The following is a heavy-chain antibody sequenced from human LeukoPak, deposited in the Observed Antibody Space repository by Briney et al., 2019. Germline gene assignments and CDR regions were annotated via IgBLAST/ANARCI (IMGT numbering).Heavy chain of an antibody. V-gene: IGHV4-39*07. Sequence: SETLSLTCSVSGDSISLSFYYWGWIRQPPGKALEWIGSVYYSGTTSYNPSLKSRVTISVDMSKNHFSLRLRSVTAADTAMYYCARDSSGYFDYWGQGTLVTVSS. D-gene: IGHD6-19*01. CDR2: VYYSGTT. CDR1: GDSISLSFYY. J-gene: IGHJ4*02. CDR3: ARDSSGYFDY.